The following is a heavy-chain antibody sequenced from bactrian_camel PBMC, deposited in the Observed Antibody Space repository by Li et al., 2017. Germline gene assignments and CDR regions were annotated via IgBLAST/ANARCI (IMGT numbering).Heavy chain of an antibody. V-gene: IGHV3S63*01. CDR2: ISRSGTI. CDR1: GFSFGDFD. D-gene: IGHD6*01. J-gene: IGHJ6*01. CDR3: AADHHTWACVAGPVEVDFGY. Sequence: VQLVESGGGSVQAGGAMTLSCTGSGFSFGDFDMAWYRQAPGYECETVSSISRSGTIYYAESVKGRFTISKDNAKNTLYLQMNSLKPEDSAMYYCAADHHTWACVAGPVEVDFGYWGQGTQVTVS.